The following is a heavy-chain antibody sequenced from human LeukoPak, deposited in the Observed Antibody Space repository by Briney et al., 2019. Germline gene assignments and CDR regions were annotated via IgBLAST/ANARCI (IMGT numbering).Heavy chain of an antibody. Sequence: PGGSLRLSCAASGFTFSSYSMNWVRQAPGKGLEWVSSISSSSSYIYYADSVKGRFTISRDNAKNSLYLQMNSLRAEDTAVYYCARGSDILTGYWYYFDYWGQGTLVTVSS. D-gene: IGHD3-9*01. CDR1: GFTFSSYS. V-gene: IGHV3-21*01. CDR3: ARGSDILTGYWYYFDY. CDR2: ISSSSSYI. J-gene: IGHJ4*02.